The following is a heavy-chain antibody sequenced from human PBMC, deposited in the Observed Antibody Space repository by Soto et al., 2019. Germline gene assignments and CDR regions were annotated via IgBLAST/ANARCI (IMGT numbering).Heavy chain of an antibody. J-gene: IGHJ4*02. V-gene: IGHV3-30*18. D-gene: IGHD6-13*01. Sequence: QVQLVESGGGVVQPGRSLRVSCAASGFTFSSSGMHWVRQAPGKGLEWVAVLSYDGSNKYYADSVKGRFTISRDNSKNTLYLQLNSLRAEDTAVYYCAKSPGHSTTFDYWGQGTLVTVSS. CDR2: LSYDGSNK. CDR1: GFTFSSSG. CDR3: AKSPGHSTTFDY.